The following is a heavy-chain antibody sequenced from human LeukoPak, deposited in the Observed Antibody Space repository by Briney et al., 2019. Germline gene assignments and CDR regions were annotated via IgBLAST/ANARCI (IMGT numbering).Heavy chain of an antibody. CDR2: INHSGST. CDR3: ASESVFGVVIIRSDP. CDR1: GDSIIGYY. Sequence: PSETLSLTCSVSGDSIIGYYWGWIRQPPGKGLEWIGEINHSGSTNYNPSLKSRVTISVDTSKNQFSLKLSSVTAADTAVYYCASESVFGVVIIRSDPWGQGTLVTVSS. D-gene: IGHD3-3*01. V-gene: IGHV4-34*01. J-gene: IGHJ5*02.